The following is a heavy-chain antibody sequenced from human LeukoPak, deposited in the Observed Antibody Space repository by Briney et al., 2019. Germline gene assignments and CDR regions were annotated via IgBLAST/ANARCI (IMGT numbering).Heavy chain of an antibody. V-gene: IGHV4-34*01. CDR2: INHSGST. CDR1: GGSFSGYY. CDR3: ARCSSTSCYYKY. J-gene: IGHJ4*02. D-gene: IGHD2-2*01. Sequence: PSETLSLTCAVYGGSFSGYYWSWIRQPPGKGLEWIGEINHSGSTNYNPSLKSRVTISVDTSKNQFSLKLSSVTVADTAVYYCARCSSTSCYYKYWGQGTLVTVSS.